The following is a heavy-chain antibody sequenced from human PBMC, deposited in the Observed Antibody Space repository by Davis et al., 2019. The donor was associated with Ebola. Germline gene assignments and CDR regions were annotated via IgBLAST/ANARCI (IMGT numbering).Heavy chain of an antibody. CDR1: GGTFSSYA. J-gene: IGHJ6*02. CDR3: ARLTAAAGPYYYYYGMDV. V-gene: IGHV1-69*04. D-gene: IGHD6-13*01. Sequence: SVKVSCKASGGTFSSYAISWVRQAPGQGLEWMGRIIPILGIANYAQKFQGRVTMTRNTSISTAYMELSSLRSEDTAVYYCARLTAAAGPYYYYYGMDVWGQGTTVTVSS. CDR2: IIPILGIA.